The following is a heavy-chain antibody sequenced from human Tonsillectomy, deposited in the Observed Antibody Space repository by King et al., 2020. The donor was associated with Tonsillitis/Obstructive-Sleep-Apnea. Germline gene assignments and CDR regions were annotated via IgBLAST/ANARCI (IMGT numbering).Heavy chain of an antibody. CDR3: ARQGCDSLSCYATWFDP. CDR2: IYHSGST. D-gene: IGHD2-2*01. Sequence: VQLQESGPGLVKPSGTLSLTCAVSGGSISSANWWGWVRQPPGKGLEWIGEIYHSGSTKYNPSLRSRVSISIDKSKQQFSLRLSSVTAADTAVYYCARQGCDSLSCYATWFDPWGQGTQVTVSS. J-gene: IGHJ5*02. CDR1: GGSISSANW. V-gene: IGHV4-4*02.